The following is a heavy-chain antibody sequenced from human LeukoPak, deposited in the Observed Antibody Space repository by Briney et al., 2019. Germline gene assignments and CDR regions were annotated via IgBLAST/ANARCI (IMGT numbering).Heavy chain of an antibody. D-gene: IGHD3-10*01. J-gene: IGHJ4*02. Sequence: GGSLRLSCAASGFTFSSYAMSWVRQAPGKGLEWVSAISGSGGSTYYADSVKGRFTISRDNSKNTLYLQMNSLRAEDTAVYYCASVGGALIWFGELGVFDYWGQGTLVTVSS. CDR3: ASVGGALIWFGELGVFDY. CDR2: ISGSGGST. CDR1: GFTFSSYA. V-gene: IGHV3-23*01.